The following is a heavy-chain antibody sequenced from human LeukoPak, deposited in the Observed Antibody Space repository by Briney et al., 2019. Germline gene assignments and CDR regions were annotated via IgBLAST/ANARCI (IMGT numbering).Heavy chain of an antibody. J-gene: IGHJ4*02. CDR1: GGSFSGYY. V-gene: IGHV4-34*01. CDR3: ARHSSYYYDSSGPDY. Sequence: PSETLSLTCAVYGGSFSGYYWSWIRQPPGKGLEWIGEINHSGSTNYNPSLKSRVTISVDTSKNQFSLKLSSVTAADTAVYYCARHSSYYYDSSGPDYWGQGTLVTVSS. D-gene: IGHD3-22*01. CDR2: INHSGST.